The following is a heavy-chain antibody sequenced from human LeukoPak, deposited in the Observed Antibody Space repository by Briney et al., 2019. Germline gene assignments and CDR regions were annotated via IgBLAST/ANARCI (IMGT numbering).Heavy chain of an antibody. Sequence: GGSLRLSCAASGFTFSSYGMHWVRQASGKGLEWVAFIRYDGSNKYYADSVKGRFTISRDNSKNTLYLQMNSLRAEDTAVYYCARAKRNGFDIWGQGTMVTVSS. CDR3: ARAKRNGFDI. CDR1: GFTFSSYG. V-gene: IGHV3-30*02. CDR2: IRYDGSNK. J-gene: IGHJ3*02.